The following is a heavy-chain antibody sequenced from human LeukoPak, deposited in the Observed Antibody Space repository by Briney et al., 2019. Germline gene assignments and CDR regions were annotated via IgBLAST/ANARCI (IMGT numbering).Heavy chain of an antibody. D-gene: IGHD1-26*01. CDR2: ISGSGGST. CDR3: AKSPPPGFYYVGSYFVY. Sequence: QAGGSLRLSCAASGFTFSSYAMSWVRQAPGKGLEWVSVISGSGGSTYYADSVRGRFTISRDNSENSLYLQMHSLRPEDTAVYFCAKSPPPGFYYVGSYFVYWGQGTLVTVSS. J-gene: IGHJ4*02. CDR1: GFTFSSYA. V-gene: IGHV3-23*01.